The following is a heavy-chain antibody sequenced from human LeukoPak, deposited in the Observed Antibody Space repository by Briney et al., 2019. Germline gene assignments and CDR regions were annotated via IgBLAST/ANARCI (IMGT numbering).Heavy chain of an antibody. V-gene: IGHV4-61*02. D-gene: IGHD3-22*01. Sequence: KASQTLSLTCTVSGDSISSGDYYWSWIRQPAGKGLEWIGRISSSGSTNYNPSLKSRVTISVDTSKNQFSLKLSSVTAADTAVYFCARGPYSYGSSGAFDIWGQGTMVTVSS. CDR2: ISSSGST. CDR3: ARGPYSYGSSGAFDI. J-gene: IGHJ3*02. CDR1: GDSISSGDYY.